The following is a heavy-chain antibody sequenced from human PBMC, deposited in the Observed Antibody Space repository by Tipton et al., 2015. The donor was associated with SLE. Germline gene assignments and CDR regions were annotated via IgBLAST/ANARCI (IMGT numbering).Heavy chain of an antibody. CDR3: ARVGYEQQLSFDY. J-gene: IGHJ4*02. CDR2: ISYDGSNK. Sequence: SLRLSCAASGFTFSSYAIHWVRQAPGKGLECVAFISYDGSNKYYADSVKGRFTISRDNSKNTLYLQMNSLRAEDTAVYYCARVGYEQQLSFDYWGQGTLVTVSS. D-gene: IGHD6-13*01. CDR1: GFTFSSYA. V-gene: IGHV3-30-3*01.